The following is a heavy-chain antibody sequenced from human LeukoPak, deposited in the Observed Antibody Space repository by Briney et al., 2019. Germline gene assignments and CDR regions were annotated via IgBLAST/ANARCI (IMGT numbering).Heavy chain of an antibody. J-gene: IGHJ4*02. Sequence: PSETLSLTCTVSVGSIRNYYWSWIRQPPGKGLEWIGHIYYSGSTKYNPSLKSRVTISVDTSKNQFSLKLSSVTAADTAVYYCARHPYSNFVLDYWGQGTLVTVSS. CDR2: IYYSGST. V-gene: IGHV4-59*08. CDR3: ARHPYSNFVLDY. D-gene: IGHD4-11*01. CDR1: VGSIRNYY.